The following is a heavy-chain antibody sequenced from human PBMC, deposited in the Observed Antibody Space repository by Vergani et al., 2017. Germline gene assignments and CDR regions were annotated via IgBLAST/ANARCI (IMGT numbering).Heavy chain of an antibody. CDR2: IYSGGST. CDR3: ARASSSSSGWYGY. CDR1: GFTVSSNY. Sequence: EVQLVESGGGLVQPGGSLRLSCAASGFTVSSNYMSWVRQAPGKGLEWVSVIYSGGSTYYADSVKGRFTISRDNAKNTLYLQMNSLRAEDTAVYYCARASSSSSGWYGYWGQGTLVTVSS. J-gene: IGHJ4*02. D-gene: IGHD6-19*01. V-gene: IGHV3-66*01.